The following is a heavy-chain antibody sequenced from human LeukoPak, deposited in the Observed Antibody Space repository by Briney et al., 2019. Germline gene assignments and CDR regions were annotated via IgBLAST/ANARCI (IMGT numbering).Heavy chain of an antibody. CDR2: IYYSGST. CDR1: GGSISSYY. D-gene: IGHD2-2*01. J-gene: IGHJ3*02. CDR3: AGAIQRYCSSTSCYYDAFDI. V-gene: IGHV4-59*01. Sequence: SETLPLTCTVSGGSISSYYWSWIRQPPGKGLEWIGYIYYSGSTNYNPSLKSRVTISVDTSKNQFSLKLSSVTAADTAVYYCAGAIQRYCSSTSCYYDAFDIWGQGTMVTVSS.